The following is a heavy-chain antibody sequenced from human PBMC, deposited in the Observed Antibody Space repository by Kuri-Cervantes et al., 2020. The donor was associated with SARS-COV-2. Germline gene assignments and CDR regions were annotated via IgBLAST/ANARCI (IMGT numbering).Heavy chain of an antibody. D-gene: IGHD7-27*01. CDR2: ISSSSSYI. Sequence: GESLKISCAASGFTFSSYSMNWVRQAPGKGLELVSSISSSSSYIYYADSVKGRLTVSRDSAKNSLYLQMSSLSAEDTAVYYCARDLRLGKSLDYWGQGTLVTVSS. CDR1: GFTFSSYS. CDR3: ARDLRLGKSLDY. V-gene: IGHV3-21*01. J-gene: IGHJ4*02.